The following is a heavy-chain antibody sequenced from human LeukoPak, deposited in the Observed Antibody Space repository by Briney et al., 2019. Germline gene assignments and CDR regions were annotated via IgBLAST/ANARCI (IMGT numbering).Heavy chain of an antibody. CDR2: ISDNGGST. V-gene: IGHV3-23*01. Sequence: PGGSLRLSCAASEFTFDNYAMSWVRQAPGKGLEWVSVISDNGGSTYYADSVKGRFTISRDNSKNTLYLQMNSLRAEDTAVYYCARTIFGVTHGFDIWGQGTMVTVSS. CDR3: ARTIFGVTHGFDI. J-gene: IGHJ3*02. CDR1: EFTFDNYA. D-gene: IGHD3-3*01.